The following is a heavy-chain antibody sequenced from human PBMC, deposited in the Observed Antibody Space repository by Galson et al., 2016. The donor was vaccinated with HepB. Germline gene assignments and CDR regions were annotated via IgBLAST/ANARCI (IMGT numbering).Heavy chain of an antibody. CDR2: IYSGGTT. Sequence: SLRLSCAASGFTVSSNYMSWVRQAPGKGLERVSVIYSGGTTYYADSVKGRFTISRDNSKNTLFLQMNTLRPEDTAVYYCARGVYGDHGWFDYWGQGTLVTVSS. CDR1: GFTVSSNY. CDR3: ARGVYGDHGWFDY. J-gene: IGHJ4*02. V-gene: IGHV3-66*02. D-gene: IGHD4-17*01.